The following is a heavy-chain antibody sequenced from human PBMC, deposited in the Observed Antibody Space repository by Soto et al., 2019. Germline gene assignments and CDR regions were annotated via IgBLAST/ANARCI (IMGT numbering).Heavy chain of an antibody. J-gene: IGHJ4*02. CDR3: ARGEQYSGRIFDY. D-gene: IGHD1-26*01. CDR2: TYYRSKWYN. Sequence: SQTLSLPCVISGDSVSSNSSACNFLRQSPSRGLEWLGRTYYRSKWYNDYAVSVESRITINPDTSKNHFSLQLNFVTPEDTAVYFCARGEQYSGRIFDYWGRGTLVTVSS. CDR1: GDSVSSNSSA. V-gene: IGHV6-1*01.